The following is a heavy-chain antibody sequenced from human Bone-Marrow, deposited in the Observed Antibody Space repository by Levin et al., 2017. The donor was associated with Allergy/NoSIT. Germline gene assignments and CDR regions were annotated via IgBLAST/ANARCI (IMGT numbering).Heavy chain of an antibody. CDR1: GVTVSSTY. D-gene: IGHD6-19*01. V-gene: IGHV3-53*01. J-gene: IGHJ5*02. Sequence: QAGGSLRLSCAASGVTVSSTYMTWVRQAPGKGLEWVSTVYSGGSTYYADLVKGRFTISRDNSKNTLYLQMNSLRAEDTARYYCARDNAEWLGNWFDPWGQGTLVTVSS. CDR3: ARDNAEWLGNWFDP. CDR2: VYSGGST.